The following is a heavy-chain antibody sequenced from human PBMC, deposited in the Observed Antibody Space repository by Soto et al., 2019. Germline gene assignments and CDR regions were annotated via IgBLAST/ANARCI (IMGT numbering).Heavy chain of an antibody. CDR1: GFPFSSYS. V-gene: IGHV3-15*01. J-gene: IGHJ2*01. D-gene: IGHD3-22*01. CDR3: ARGPITMIVVGSDWYFDL. Sequence: GGSLRLSCAASGFPFSSYSMNWVRQAPGKGLEWVGRIKSKTDGGTTDYAAPVKGRFTISRDDSKNTLYLQMNSLKTEDTAVYYCARGPITMIVVGSDWYFDLWGRGTLVTVSS. CDR2: IKSKTDGGTT.